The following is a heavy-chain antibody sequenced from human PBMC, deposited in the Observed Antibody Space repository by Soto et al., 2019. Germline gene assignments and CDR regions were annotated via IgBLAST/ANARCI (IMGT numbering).Heavy chain of an antibody. V-gene: IGHV3-33*08. CDR1: GFTFNNYA. J-gene: IGHJ6*03. Sequence: GGSLRLSCAASGFTFNNYAMTWVRQAPGKGLEWVAVIWYDGSNKYYADSVKGRFTISRDNSKNTLYLQMNSLRAEDTAVYYCAREGGTVINQKAKNYYYYMDVWGKGTTVTVSS. D-gene: IGHD4-4*01. CDR2: IWYDGSNK. CDR3: AREGGTVINQKAKNYYYYMDV.